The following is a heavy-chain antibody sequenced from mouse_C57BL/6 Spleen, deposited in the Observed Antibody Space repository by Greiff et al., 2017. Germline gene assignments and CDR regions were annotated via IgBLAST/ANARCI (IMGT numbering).Heavy chain of an antibody. J-gene: IGHJ2*01. CDR3: ARDYYSNFDY. CDR1: GYTFTSYW. D-gene: IGHD2-5*01. Sequence: QVQLQQPGAELVRPGSSVKLSFKASGYTFTSYWMHWVKQRPIQGLEWIGNIDPSDSETHYNQKFKDKATLTVDKSSSTAYMQLSSLTSEDSAVYYCARDYYSNFDYWGQGTTLTVSS. CDR2: IDPSDSET. V-gene: IGHV1-52*01.